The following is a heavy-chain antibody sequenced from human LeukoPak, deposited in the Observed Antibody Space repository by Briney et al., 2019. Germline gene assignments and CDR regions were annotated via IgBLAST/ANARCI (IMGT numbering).Heavy chain of an antibody. J-gene: IGHJ4*02. CDR3: AKSNYGSGSYS. Sequence: PGGSLRLSCAASGFIVSSNYMSWVRQAPGKGLEWVSVIYSGGSTYYADSVKGRFTISRDNSKNTLYLQMNSLRAEDTAVYYCAKSNYGSGSYSWGQGTLVTVSS. CDR2: IYSGGST. CDR1: GFIVSSNY. D-gene: IGHD3-10*01. V-gene: IGHV3-53*01.